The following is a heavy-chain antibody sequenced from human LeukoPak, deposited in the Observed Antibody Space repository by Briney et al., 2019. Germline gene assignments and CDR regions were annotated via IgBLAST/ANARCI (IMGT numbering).Heavy chain of an antibody. D-gene: IGHD3-22*01. V-gene: IGHV1-18*01. Sequence: ASVKVSCKASGGTFGSYAISWVRQAPGQGLEWMGWISAYNGNTNYAQKLQGRVTMTTDTSTSTAYMELRSLRSDDTAVYYCARDMLYYDSSGFSDYWGQGTLVTVSS. J-gene: IGHJ4*02. CDR1: GGTFGSYA. CDR3: ARDMLYYDSSGFSDY. CDR2: ISAYNGNT.